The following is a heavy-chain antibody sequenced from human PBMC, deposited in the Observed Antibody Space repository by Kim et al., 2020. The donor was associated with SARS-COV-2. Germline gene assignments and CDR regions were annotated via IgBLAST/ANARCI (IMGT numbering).Heavy chain of an antibody. V-gene: IGHV4-34*01. CDR1: GGSFSGYY. Sequence: SETLSLTCAVYGGSFSGYYWSWIRQPPGKGLEWIGEINHSGSTNYNPSLKSRVTISVDTSKNQFSLKLSSVTAADTAVYYCARIVVVPAAILHYYYGMDV. CDR3: ARIVVVPAAILHYYYGMDV. D-gene: IGHD2-2*01. CDR2: INHSGST. J-gene: IGHJ6*01.